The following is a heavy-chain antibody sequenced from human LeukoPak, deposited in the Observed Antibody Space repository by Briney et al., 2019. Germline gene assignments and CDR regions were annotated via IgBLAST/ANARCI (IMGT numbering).Heavy chain of an antibody. CDR1: GFTFSSYG. D-gene: IGHD2-15*01. V-gene: IGHV3-33*01. CDR2: LYSDGNKI. Sequence: GGSLRLSCAASGFTFSSYGVHWVRHAPDKGLEWMAVLYSDGNKIYYADSMKGRFTISRDNSKNTLYLQMNSLRAEDTAVYYCARDSGGGSSFYFDHWGQGSLIAVSS. CDR3: ARDSGGGSSFYFDH. J-gene: IGHJ4*02.